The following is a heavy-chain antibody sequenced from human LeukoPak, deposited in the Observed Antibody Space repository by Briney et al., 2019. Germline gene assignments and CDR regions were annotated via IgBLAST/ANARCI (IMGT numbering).Heavy chain of an antibody. Sequence: GGSLGLSCAASGFTVSSNYMSWVRQAPGKGLEWVSVIYSGGSTYYADSVKGRFTISRDNSKNTLYLQMNSLRAEDTAVYYCAATLYSSSWYDYWGQGTLVTVSS. CDR2: IYSGGST. CDR3: AATLYSSSWYDY. D-gene: IGHD6-13*01. V-gene: IGHV3-66*01. CDR1: GFTVSSNY. J-gene: IGHJ4*02.